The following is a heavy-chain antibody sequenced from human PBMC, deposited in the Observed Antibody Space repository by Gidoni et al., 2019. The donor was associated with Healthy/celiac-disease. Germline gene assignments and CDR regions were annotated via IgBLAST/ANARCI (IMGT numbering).Heavy chain of an antibody. D-gene: IGHD6-19*01. CDR1: VFTFSSYG. CDR3: ARDPPGYSSGWET. V-gene: IGHV3-30*03. Sequence: QVQLLESGGGVVQPGRSLRLSCAASVFTFSSYGMHWVRQAPGKGLEWVAVISYDGSNKYYADSVKGRFTISRDNSKNTLYLQMNSLRAEDTAVYYCARDPPGYSSGWETWGQGTLVTVSS. J-gene: IGHJ4*02. CDR2: ISYDGSNK.